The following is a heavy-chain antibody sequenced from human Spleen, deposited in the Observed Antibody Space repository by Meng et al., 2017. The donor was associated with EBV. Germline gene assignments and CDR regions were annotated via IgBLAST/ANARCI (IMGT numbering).Heavy chain of an antibody. J-gene: IGHJ5*02. Sequence: FTRRLVHWLRHDPAPSLKWMEVIHPIRGTTTNSQSFQGRVPITRYNSTSTIYIELSSLGSESPALYYCARGPPPRPVPQFGPWGQGTLVTVSS. V-gene: IGHV1-46*01. CDR2: IHPIRGTT. CDR1: FTRRL. CDR3: ARGPPPRPVPQFGP.